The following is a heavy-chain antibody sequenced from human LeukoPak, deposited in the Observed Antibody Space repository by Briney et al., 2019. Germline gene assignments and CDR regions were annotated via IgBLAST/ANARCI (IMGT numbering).Heavy chain of an antibody. CDR2: IDYSVST. Sequence: AETLSLTCTVSGGSISSSSYYWGWIRQPPGKGLELIGSIDYSVSTYYNPSIKSRVTISVDTSKNQFSLKLSSVTAADTAVYYCARRGYDILTGINWFDPWGQGTLVTVSS. D-gene: IGHD3-9*01. CDR1: GGSISSSSYY. CDR3: ARRGYDILTGINWFDP. J-gene: IGHJ5*02. V-gene: IGHV4-39*01.